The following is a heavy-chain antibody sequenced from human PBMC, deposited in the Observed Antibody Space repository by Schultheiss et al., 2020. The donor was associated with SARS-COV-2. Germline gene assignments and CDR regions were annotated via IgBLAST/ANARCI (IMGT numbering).Heavy chain of an antibody. J-gene: IGHJ4*02. V-gene: IGHV3-30*04. D-gene: IGHD3-22*01. CDR2: MSYDQSKE. CDR3: ARDPSDSYYDSSRLDY. CDR1: GFTFSSYA. Sequence: GESLKISCAALGFTFSSYAMHWVRQAPGKGLEWVAVMSYDQSKEYYGDSVKGRFTISRDNFKNTLYLQMNSLRAEDTAVYYCARDPSDSYYDSSRLDYWGQGTLVTVSS.